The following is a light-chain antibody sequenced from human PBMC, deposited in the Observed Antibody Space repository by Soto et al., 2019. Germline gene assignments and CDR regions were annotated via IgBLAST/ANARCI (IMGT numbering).Light chain of an antibody. CDR1: QSVSSY. CDR3: QQRSNWPRT. V-gene: IGKV3-11*01. Sequence: EIVLTQSQATLSLSPGERETLSCRASQSVSSYLAWYQQKPGQAPRLLIYDASNRATGIPARFSGSGSGTDFTLTISSLEPEDFAVYYCQQRSNWPRTFGQGTKVEIK. J-gene: IGKJ1*01. CDR2: DAS.